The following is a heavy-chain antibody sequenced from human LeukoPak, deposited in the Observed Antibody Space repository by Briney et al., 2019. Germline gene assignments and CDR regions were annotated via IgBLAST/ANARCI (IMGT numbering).Heavy chain of an antibody. V-gene: IGHV1-18*01. J-gene: IGHJ6*03. CDR2: ISAYNGNT. Sequence: ASVKVSCKASGYTFTSYGISWVRQAPGQGLEWMGWISAYNGNTNYAQKLQGRVTMTRDMSTSTVYMELSSLRSEDTAVYFCARDGVASGSYFYYYYMDVWGKGTTVTVSS. D-gene: IGHD1-26*01. CDR1: GYTFTSYG. CDR3: ARDGVASGSYFYYYYMDV.